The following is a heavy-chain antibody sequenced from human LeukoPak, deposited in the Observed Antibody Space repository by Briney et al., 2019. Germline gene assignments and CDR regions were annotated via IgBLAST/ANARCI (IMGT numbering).Heavy chain of an antibody. CDR3: ARAVGLRDAFDI. J-gene: IGHJ3*02. V-gene: IGHV4-39*01. D-gene: IGHD2-15*01. Sequence: PSETLSLTCTVSGGSISSSSYYWGWIRQPPGKGLEWIGSIYYSGSTYYSPSLKSRVTISVDTSKNQFSLKLSSVTAADTAVYYYARAVGLRDAFDIWGQGTMVTVSS. CDR2: IYYSGST. CDR1: GGSISSSSYY.